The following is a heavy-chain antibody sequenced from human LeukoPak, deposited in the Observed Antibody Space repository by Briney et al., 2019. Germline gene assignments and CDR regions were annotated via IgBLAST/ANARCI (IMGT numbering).Heavy chain of an antibody. Sequence: ASVKVSCKASGYTFTSYDTNWVRQATGQGLEWMGWMGPNSGNTGSAQKFLDRITMTRNTSISTAYMELSSLRSEDTSVYYCARGGPYDPTDYWGQGTLVTVSS. CDR1: GYTFTSYD. CDR3: ARGGPYDPTDY. CDR2: MGPNSGNT. D-gene: IGHD2-8*01. J-gene: IGHJ4*02. V-gene: IGHV1-8*01.